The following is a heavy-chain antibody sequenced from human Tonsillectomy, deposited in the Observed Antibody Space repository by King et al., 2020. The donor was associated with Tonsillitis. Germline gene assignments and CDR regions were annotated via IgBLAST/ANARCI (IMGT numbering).Heavy chain of an antibody. CDR2: ISSSSSYI. Sequence: VQLVESGGGLVKPGGSLRLSCAASGFTFSSYSMHWVRQAPGKGLEWVSFISSSSSYIYYADSVKGRFTISRDNAKNSLYLQMNSLRAEDTAVYYCARPLREDYYYYGMDVWGQGTTVTVSS. CDR3: ARPLREDYYYYGMDV. J-gene: IGHJ6*02. CDR1: GFTFSSYS. V-gene: IGHV3-21*01. D-gene: IGHD3-16*01.